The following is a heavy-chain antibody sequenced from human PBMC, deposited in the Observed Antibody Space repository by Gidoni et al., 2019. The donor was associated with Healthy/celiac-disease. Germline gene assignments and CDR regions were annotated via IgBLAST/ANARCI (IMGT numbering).Heavy chain of an antibody. V-gene: IGHV4-34*01. D-gene: IGHD3-10*01. CDR2: INHSGST. J-gene: IGHJ4*02. CDR1: GVSFSGYY. Sequence: QVQLQQWGAGLLKPSETLSLTCAVYGVSFSGYYWSWIRQPPGKGLEWIGEINHSGSTNSNPSLKSRVTISVDTSKNQFSLKLSSVTAADTAVYYCARGRDYWGQGTLVTVSS. CDR3: ARGRDY.